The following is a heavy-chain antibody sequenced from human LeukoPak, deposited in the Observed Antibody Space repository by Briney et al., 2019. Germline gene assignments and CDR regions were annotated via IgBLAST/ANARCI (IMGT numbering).Heavy chain of an antibody. CDR2: IIPIFGTA. D-gene: IGHD3-22*01. Sequence: ASVKVSCKASGGTFSSYAISWVRQAPGQGLEWMGGIIPIFGTANYAQKFQSRVTITADESTSTAYMELSSLRSEDTAVYYCARARHYYDSSGYYDYWGQGTLVTVSS. V-gene: IGHV1-69*01. CDR1: GGTFSSYA. CDR3: ARARHYYDSSGYYDY. J-gene: IGHJ4*02.